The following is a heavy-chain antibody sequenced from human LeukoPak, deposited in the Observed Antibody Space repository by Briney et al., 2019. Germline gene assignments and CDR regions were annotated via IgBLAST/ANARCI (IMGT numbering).Heavy chain of an antibody. CDR3: AKSAGATVTSKWGIDY. V-gene: IGHV3-23*01. J-gene: IGHJ4*02. Sequence: QPGGSLRLSCAASGFTFSSYAMSWVRQAPGKGLEWVSGISGSGRFTTSRDNSKNTLYLQMNSLRAEDTAVYYCAKSAGATVTSKWGIDYWGQGTLVIVSS. D-gene: IGHD4-17*01. CDR2: ISGSG. CDR1: GFTFSSYA.